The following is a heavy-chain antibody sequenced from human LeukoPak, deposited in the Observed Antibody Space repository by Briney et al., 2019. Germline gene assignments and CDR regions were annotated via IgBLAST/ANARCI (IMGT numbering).Heavy chain of an antibody. Sequence: GGSLRLSCAASGFTFSAYGMSWVRQSPRKGLEWVSGVSGADGTTYYADSVKGRFTISRDNSKNTLYLQMNSLRAEDTAVYYCARDGHYDILTGYFQDWGQGALVTVSS. D-gene: IGHD3-9*01. CDR1: GFTFSAYG. CDR2: VSGADGTT. J-gene: IGHJ1*01. CDR3: ARDGHYDILTGYFQD. V-gene: IGHV3-23*01.